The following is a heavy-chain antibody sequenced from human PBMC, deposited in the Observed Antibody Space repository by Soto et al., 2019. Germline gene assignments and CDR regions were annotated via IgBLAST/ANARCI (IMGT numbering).Heavy chain of an antibody. CDR3: AKDEASTYYYDSSGYPAFDY. J-gene: IGHJ4*02. Sequence: PGGSLRLSCAASGFTFSSYAMSWVRQAPGKGLEWVSAISGSGGRTYYADSVKGRFTISRDNSKNTLYLQMNSLRAEDTAVYYCAKDEASTYYYDSSGYPAFDYWCQGTLVTVSS. CDR2: ISGSGGRT. CDR1: GFTFSSYA. D-gene: IGHD3-22*01. V-gene: IGHV3-23*01.